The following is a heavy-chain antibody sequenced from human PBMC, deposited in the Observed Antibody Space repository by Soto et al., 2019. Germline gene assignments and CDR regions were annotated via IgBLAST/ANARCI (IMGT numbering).Heavy chain of an antibody. CDR2: IVVGSGNT. V-gene: IGHV1-58*01. D-gene: IGHD6-13*01. CDR1: GFTFTSSA. Sequence: SVKVSCKASGFTFTSSAVQWVRQARGQRLEWIGWIVVGSGNTNYAQKFQERVTITRDMSTSTAYMELSSLRSEDTAVYYCAAAAGYYFYYYGMDVWGQGTTVTVSS. CDR3: AAAAGYYFYYYGMDV. J-gene: IGHJ6*02.